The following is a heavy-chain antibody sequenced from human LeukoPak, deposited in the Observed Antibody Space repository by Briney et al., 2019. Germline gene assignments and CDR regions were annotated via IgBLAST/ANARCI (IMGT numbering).Heavy chain of an antibody. CDR1: GGSFSGYY. D-gene: IGHD6-19*01. CDR3: ARVIFSISGWYGGFDY. Sequence: SETLSLTCAVYGGSFSGYYWSWIRRPPGKGLEWIGEINHSGSTNYNPSLKSRVTISVDTSKNQFSLKLSSVTAADTAVYYCARVIFSISGWYGGFDYWGQGTLVTVSS. J-gene: IGHJ4*02. V-gene: IGHV4-34*01. CDR2: INHSGST.